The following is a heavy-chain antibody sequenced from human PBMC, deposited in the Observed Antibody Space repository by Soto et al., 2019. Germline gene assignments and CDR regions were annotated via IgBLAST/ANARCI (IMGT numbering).Heavy chain of an antibody. Sequence: GGSLRLSCAGSGFTVSSKYMTWVRQAPGKGLEWVSLIQSGGTTYYADSVKGRFTISRDTSENTLHLQMDSLRVEDTAVYYCARDDVLCDGGRCYGIPLDVWSKGTTVTVSS. J-gene: IGHJ6*04. CDR1: GFTVSSKY. CDR2: IQSGGTT. D-gene: IGHD2-15*01. V-gene: IGHV3-66*01. CDR3: ARDDVLCDGGRCYGIPLDV.